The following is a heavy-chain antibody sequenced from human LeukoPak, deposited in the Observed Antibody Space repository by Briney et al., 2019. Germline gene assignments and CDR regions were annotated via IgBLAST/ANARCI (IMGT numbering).Heavy chain of an antibody. CDR2: IIPIFGTA. CDR1: GGTFSSYA. Sequence: ASVKVSCKAFGGTFSSYAISWVRQAPGQGLEWMGGIIPIFGTANYAQKFQGRVTITTDEPTSTAYMELSSLRSEDTAVYYCARVPTTYYYDSSGYYNHYWGQGTLVTVSS. V-gene: IGHV1-69*05. D-gene: IGHD3-22*01. J-gene: IGHJ4*02. CDR3: ARVPTTYYYDSSGYYNHY.